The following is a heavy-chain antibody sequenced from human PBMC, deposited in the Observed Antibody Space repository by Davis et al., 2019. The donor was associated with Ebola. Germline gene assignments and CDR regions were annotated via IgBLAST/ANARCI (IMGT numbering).Heavy chain of an antibody. Sequence: SETLSLTCTVSGGSVSSGSYYWSWIRQPPGKGLEWIGYIYYSGSTNYNPSLKSRVTISVDTSKNQFSLKLSSATAADTAVYYCASQFTTYYYDSSGYYDYWGQGTLVTVSS. CDR3: ASQFTTYYYDSSGYYDY. J-gene: IGHJ4*02. V-gene: IGHV4-61*01. CDR2: IYYSGST. CDR1: GGSVSSGSYY. D-gene: IGHD3-22*01.